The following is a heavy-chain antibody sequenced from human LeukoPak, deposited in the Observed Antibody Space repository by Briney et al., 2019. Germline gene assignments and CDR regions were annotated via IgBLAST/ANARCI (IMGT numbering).Heavy chain of an antibody. CDR3: ARGADSSGISDFDY. D-gene: IGHD6-19*01. V-gene: IGHV3-74*01. CDR1: GFTFSSYW. CDR2: INSDGSST. Sequence: GGSLRLSCAASGFTFSSYWMHWVRQAPGKGLVWVSRINSDGSSTSYADSAKGRFTISRDNAKNTLYLQMNSLRAEDTAVYYCARGADSSGISDFDYWGQGTLVTVSS. J-gene: IGHJ4*02.